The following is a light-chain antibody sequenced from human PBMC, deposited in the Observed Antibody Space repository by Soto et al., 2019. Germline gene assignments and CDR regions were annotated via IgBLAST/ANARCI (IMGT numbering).Light chain of an antibody. J-gene: IGKJ1*01. V-gene: IGKV3-20*01. Sequence: EIVLTQSPGTLSLSPGEGVTLSCRASQTIINNFLAWYQQKPGQAPRLLIHGASSRSTGIPDRFGGSGSGTDFTLTISRLAPEDFAVYYCQQYVSTPWTFGQGTKVEV. CDR2: GAS. CDR1: QTIINNF. CDR3: QQYVSTPWT.